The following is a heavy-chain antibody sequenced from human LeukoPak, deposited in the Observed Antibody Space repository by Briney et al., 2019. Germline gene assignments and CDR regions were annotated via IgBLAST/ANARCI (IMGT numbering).Heavy chain of an antibody. V-gene: IGHV1-2*02. CDR2: INPNSGDT. Sequence: GASVKVSCKASGYTFTGYYMHWVRQAPGQGLEWVGWINPNSGDTNYAQKFQGRVTMTRDTSTRTAYMELSRLRSDDTAVYYCARDWGSLTGDVGGVDYWGQGTLVTVSS. D-gene: IGHD7-27*01. CDR3: ARDWGSLTGDVGGVDY. J-gene: IGHJ4*02. CDR1: GYTFTGYY.